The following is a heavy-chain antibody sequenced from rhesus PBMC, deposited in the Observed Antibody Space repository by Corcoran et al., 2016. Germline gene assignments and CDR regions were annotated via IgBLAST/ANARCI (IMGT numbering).Heavy chain of an antibody. D-gene: IGHD1-26*01. J-gene: IGHJ6*01. CDR3: ASGLNYGAPNFGLDS. CDR1: GDPTTSGYA. V-gene: IGHV4-127*01. Sequence: QVQLKESGPGLVKPSETLSLTCTVSGDPTTSGYAWSWIRHRPGKGLELIEYIGGYYTPSLKSRVTISKDTSKNQFSLNLTSVTAADTAVYYCASGLNYGAPNFGLDSWGQGVVVTVSS. CDR2: IGG.